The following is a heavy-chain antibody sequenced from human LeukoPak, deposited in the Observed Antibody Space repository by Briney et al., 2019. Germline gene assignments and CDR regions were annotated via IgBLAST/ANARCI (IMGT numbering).Heavy chain of an antibody. J-gene: IGHJ3*02. CDR1: GGSFSGYY. D-gene: IGHD3-10*01. Sequence: LSLTCAVYGGSFSGYYWSWIRQPPGKGLEWVSYISSSSSTIYYADSVKGRFTISRDNAKNSLYLQMNSLRAEDTAVHYCARDRGSGSYPPDAFDIWGQGTMVTVSS. CDR3: ARDRGSGSYPPDAFDI. CDR2: ISSSSSTI. V-gene: IGHV3-11*04.